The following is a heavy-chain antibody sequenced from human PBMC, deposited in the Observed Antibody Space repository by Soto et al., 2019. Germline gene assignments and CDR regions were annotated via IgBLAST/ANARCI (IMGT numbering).Heavy chain of an antibody. Sequence: SETLSLTCTVSGGSISRYWWSWIRQPPGKGLEWIGYIYYSGSTNYNPSLKSRVTISVDTSKNQFSLKLSSVTAADTAVYYCARSYPYYDFWSGYYTGPHHYHHDVSSKGTTVTGSS. CDR1: GGSISRYW. D-gene: IGHD3-3*01. CDR3: ARSYPYYDFWSGYYTGPHHYHHDV. CDR2: IYYSGST. V-gene: IGHV4-59*01. J-gene: IGHJ6*04.